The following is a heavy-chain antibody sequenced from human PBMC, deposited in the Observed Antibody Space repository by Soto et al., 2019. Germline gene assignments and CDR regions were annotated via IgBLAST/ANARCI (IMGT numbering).Heavy chain of an antibody. CDR1: GGSISSYY. D-gene: IGHD3-16*01. V-gene: IGHV4-59*01. CDR3: ARRGDSQLDY. J-gene: IGHJ4*02. CDR2: IYYSGST. Sequence: PSETLSLTCTVSGGSISSYYWSWIRQPPGKGLEWIGYIYYSGSTNYNPSLKSRVTISVDTSKNQFSLKLSSVTAADTAVYYCARRGDSQLDYWGQGTLVTVSS.